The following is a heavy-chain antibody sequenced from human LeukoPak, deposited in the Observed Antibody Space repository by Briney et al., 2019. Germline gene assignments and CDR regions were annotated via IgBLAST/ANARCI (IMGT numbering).Heavy chain of an antibody. CDR3: ARGITMVRYFDY. V-gene: IGHV4-34*01. Sequence: PSETLSLTCAVYGGSFSGYYWSWIRQPPGKGLEWIGEINHSGSTNYNPSLKSRVTISVDTSKNQFSLKLSSVTAADTAVYYCARGITMVRYFDYWGQGTLVTVSS. CDR1: GGSFSGYY. CDR2: INHSGST. J-gene: IGHJ4*02. D-gene: IGHD3-10*01.